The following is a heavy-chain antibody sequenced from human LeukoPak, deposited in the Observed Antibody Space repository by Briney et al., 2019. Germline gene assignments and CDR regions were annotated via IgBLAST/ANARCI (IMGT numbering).Heavy chain of an antibody. D-gene: IGHD4-23*01. CDR1: GYTFTNYY. J-gene: IGHJ4*02. V-gene: IGHV1-46*01. CDR2: INPSVGTT. Sequence: ASVKVSCKASGYTFTNYYIHWVRQAPGQGLDWMGTINPSVGTTRSAQGRVTLTRDTSTNTVYMELSTLRSEDTAVYCCARPDYGGNSGSAYWGQGTLVTVSS. CDR3: ARPDYGGNSGSAY.